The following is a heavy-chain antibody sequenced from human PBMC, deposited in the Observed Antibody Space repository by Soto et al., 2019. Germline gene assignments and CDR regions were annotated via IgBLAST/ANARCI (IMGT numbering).Heavy chain of an antibody. J-gene: IGHJ4*02. V-gene: IGHV1-46*01. CDR2: INASNGNT. CDR3: ARGPAGGLRGGVSY. CDR1: GYTFITYY. Sequence: ASVKFSCKASGYTFITYYMHWVRQAPGQGLEWMGSINASNGNTNYAQKFQGRVIMTTDTSTTTAYMELRSLRSDDTAVYYCARGPAGGLRGGVSYWGQGTLVTVS. D-gene: IGHD2-15*01.